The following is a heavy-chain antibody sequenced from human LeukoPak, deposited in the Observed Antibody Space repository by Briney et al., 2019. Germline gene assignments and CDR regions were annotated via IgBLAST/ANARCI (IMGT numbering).Heavy chain of an antibody. CDR3: AADRYDSSGVGY. CDR2: IVVGSGNT. J-gene: IGHJ4*02. CDR1: GFTFTTPA. V-gene: IGHV1-58*02. Sequence: SVKVSCKTSGFTFTTPAMQWVRQARGQRLEWIGWIVVGSGNTKYAQKFQERVTITRDMSTSTAYMELSSLRSEDTAVYYCAADRYDSSGVGYWGQGTLVTVSS. D-gene: IGHD3-22*01.